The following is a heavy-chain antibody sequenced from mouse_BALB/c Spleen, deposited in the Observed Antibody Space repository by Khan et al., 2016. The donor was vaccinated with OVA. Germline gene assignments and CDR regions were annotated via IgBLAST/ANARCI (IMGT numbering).Heavy chain of an antibody. V-gene: IGHV1S132*01. J-gene: IGHJ4*01. CDR3: ARRAPDDAMDY. Sequence: QMQLEESGAEVVRPGASVKLSCKTSGYIFTSFWIQWVKQRPGQGLEWIARIYPATGSTYYNAKFKGKATLTEDKSSNTVYMHLSSLKSEDSAVYFCARRAPDDAMDYWGQGTSVTVSS. CDR2: IYPATGST. CDR1: GYIFTSFW. D-gene: IGHD3-3*01.